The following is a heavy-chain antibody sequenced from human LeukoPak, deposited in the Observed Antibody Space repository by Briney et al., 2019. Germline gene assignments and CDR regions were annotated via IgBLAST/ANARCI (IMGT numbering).Heavy chain of an antibody. CDR3: ASRGGGDSYGVDY. Sequence: SQTLSLTCTVSGGSISSGGYYWSWIRQHPGKGLEWIGYIYYSGSTYYNPSLKSRVTISVDTSKNQFSLKLSSVTAADTAVYYSASRGGGDSYGVDYWGQGTLVTVSS. CDR2: IYYSGST. V-gene: IGHV4-31*03. D-gene: IGHD5-18*01. CDR1: GGSISSGGYY. J-gene: IGHJ4*02.